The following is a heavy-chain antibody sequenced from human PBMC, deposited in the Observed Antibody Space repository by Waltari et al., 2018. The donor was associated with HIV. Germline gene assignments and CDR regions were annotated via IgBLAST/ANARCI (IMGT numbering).Heavy chain of an antibody. CDR1: GFRVRNTD. D-gene: IGHD6-19*01. CDR2: LFSGGGS. J-gene: IGHJ4*02. CDR3: ARVDSSGWFADY. Sequence: EVQLVESGGGLIQPGGSLRLSCAASGFRVRNTDMSWVRQAPKKGLEWVSVLFSGGGSYYADAVKGRFTISRDNSKNTLSLQMNTLRPEDTAVYYCARVDSSGWFADYWGQGTLVTVSS. V-gene: IGHV3-53*01.